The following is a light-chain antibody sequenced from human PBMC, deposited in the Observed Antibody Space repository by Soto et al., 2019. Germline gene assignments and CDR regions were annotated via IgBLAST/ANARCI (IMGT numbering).Light chain of an antibody. V-gene: IGKV1-39*01. CDR1: QTVANY. J-gene: IGKJ5*01. CDR2: VVS. Sequence: DIQITQSPSSLSRSVGDIVTISCRASQTVANYLNWYQQKPGKVPKLLISVVSTLQSGVPSRFSGSGYGTEFTLTISSLQPEDFATYYCQQTYDTPITFGQGTRLEIK. CDR3: QQTYDTPIT.